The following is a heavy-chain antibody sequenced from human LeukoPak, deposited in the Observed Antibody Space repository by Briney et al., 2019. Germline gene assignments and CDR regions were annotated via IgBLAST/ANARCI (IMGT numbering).Heavy chain of an antibody. CDR2: ISGSGGST. V-gene: IGHV3-23*01. D-gene: IGHD6-13*01. CDR3: ARREYSSSFDY. J-gene: IGHJ4*02. Sequence: PGGSLRLSCAASGFTFSSYAMSWVRQAPGKGLEWVSAISGSGGSTYYADSVKGRFTISRDNAKNSLYLQMNSLRAEDTALYYCARREYSSSFDYWGQGTLVTVSS. CDR1: GFTFSSYA.